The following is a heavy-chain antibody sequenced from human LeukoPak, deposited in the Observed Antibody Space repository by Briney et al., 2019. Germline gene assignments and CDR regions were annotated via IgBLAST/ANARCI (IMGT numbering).Heavy chain of an antibody. CDR2: ISTDGGGT. CDR3: VKYHNSCYSV. D-gene: IGHD2-15*01. J-gene: IGHJ4*02. CDR1: RFTFNTYA. V-gene: IGHV3-64D*06. Sequence: GGSLRLSCSASRFTFNTYAMHWVRQAPGKGLEYVSAISTDGGGTYYADSVKGSFTISRDNSKNTLSLQMRSLRAEDTAVYYCVKYHNSCYSVWGQGTLVTVSS.